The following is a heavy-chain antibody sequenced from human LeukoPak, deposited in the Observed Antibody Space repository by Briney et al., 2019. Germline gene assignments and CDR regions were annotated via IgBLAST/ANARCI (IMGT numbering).Heavy chain of an antibody. D-gene: IGHD5-18*01. CDR3: ARVPDTATDY. J-gene: IGHJ4*02. V-gene: IGHV3-30-3*01. Sequence: GGSLRPSCAAPGFTFSSYAMHWVRQAPGKGLEWVAVISYDGSNKYYADSVKGRFTISRDNSKNTLYLQMNSLRAEDTAVYYCARVPDTATDYWGQGTLVTVSS. CDR2: ISYDGSNK. CDR1: GFTFSSYA.